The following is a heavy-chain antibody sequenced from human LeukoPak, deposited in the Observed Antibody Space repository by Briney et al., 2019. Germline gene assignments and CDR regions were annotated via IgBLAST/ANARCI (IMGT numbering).Heavy chain of an antibody. V-gene: IGHV4-34*01. CDR3: AXGXXYSYGGSPYYYYGMDV. D-gene: IGHD5-18*01. Sequence: SETLSLTCAVYGGSFSGYYWSWIRQPPGKGLEWIGEINHSGSTNYNPSLKSRVTISVDTSKNQFPLKLSSVTAADTAVYYCAXGXXYSYGGSPYYYYGMDVWGQGTTVTVSS. J-gene: IGHJ6*02. CDR2: INHSGST. CDR1: GGSFSGYY.